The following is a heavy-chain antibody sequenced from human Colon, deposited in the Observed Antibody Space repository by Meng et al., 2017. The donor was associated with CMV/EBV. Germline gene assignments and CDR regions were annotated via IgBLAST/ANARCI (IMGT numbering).Heavy chain of an antibody. CDR2: MYYNGST. J-gene: IGHJ5*02. D-gene: IGHD2-2*01. Sequence: SDPLSPPCSVSGSPFAIYYYSWFPQPPGKGLEWIGYMYYNGSTKFNPSLKSRVTLSVDTSKNQFSLKLCSVTAADTAVYYCAANKGYCSSDTCYWSWFDPWGQGTLVTVSS. CDR1: GSPFAIYY. CDR3: AANKGYCSSDTCYWSWFDP. V-gene: IGHV4-59*01.